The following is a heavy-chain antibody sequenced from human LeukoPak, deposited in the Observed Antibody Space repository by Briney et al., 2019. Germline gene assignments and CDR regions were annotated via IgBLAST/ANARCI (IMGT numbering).Heavy chain of an antibody. J-gene: IGHJ4*02. CDR3: ARHTYSYGYLVY. CDR2: IYYSGGT. D-gene: IGHD5-18*01. V-gene: IGHV4-39*01. Sequence: PSETLSLTCTVSGGSISSSSYYWGWIRQPPGKGLEWIGSIYYSGGTYYNPSLKSRVTISVDTSKNQFSLKLSSVTAADTAVYYCARHTYSYGYLVYWGQGALVTVSS. CDR1: GGSISSSSYY.